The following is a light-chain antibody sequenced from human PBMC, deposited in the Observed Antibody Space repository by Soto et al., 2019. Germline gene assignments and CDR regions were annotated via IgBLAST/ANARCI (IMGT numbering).Light chain of an antibody. V-gene: IGLV2-14*01. CDR2: EVS. J-gene: IGLJ1*01. CDR3: CSYTSISTFV. Sequence: QSVLTQPASVSASPGQSITISCTGTSSDVGANNYVSWYQRHPGKAPKLMIYEVSNRPSGVSTRFSGSKSGDTASLTISGLQAEDEADYFCCSYTSISTFVFGTGTKVTV. CDR1: SSDVGANNY.